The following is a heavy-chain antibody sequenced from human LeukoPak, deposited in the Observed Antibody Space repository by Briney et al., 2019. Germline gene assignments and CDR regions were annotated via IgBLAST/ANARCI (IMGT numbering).Heavy chain of an antibody. D-gene: IGHD3-10*01. CDR1: GFTVSSNY. V-gene: IGHV3-53*01. CDR3: ARVSAWFGELPDS. CDR2: IYSGGST. J-gene: IGHJ4*02. Sequence: GGSLRLSCAASGFTVSSNYMGWVRQAPGKGLEWVSVIYSGGSTYYADSVKGRFTISRDNLKNTLYLQMNSLRAEDTAVYYCARVSAWFGELPDSWGQGTLVTVSS.